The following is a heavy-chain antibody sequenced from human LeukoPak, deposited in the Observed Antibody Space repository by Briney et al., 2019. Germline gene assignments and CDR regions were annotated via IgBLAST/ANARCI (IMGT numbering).Heavy chain of an antibody. CDR2: INSDGSST. D-gene: IGHD6-13*01. J-gene: IGHJ4*02. CDR1: GFTFSSYW. CDR3: ARNKGYSSSWTPFDY. V-gene: IGHV3-74*01. Sequence: PGGSLRLSCAASGFTFSSYWMHWVRQAPGKGLVWVSRINSDGSSTSYADSVKGRFTISRDNAKNTLYLQMNSLRAEDTAVYYCARNKGYSSSWTPFDYWGQGTLVTVSS.